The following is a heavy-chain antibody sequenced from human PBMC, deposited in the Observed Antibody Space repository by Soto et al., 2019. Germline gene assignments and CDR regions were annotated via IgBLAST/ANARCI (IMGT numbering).Heavy chain of an antibody. J-gene: IGHJ4*02. Sequence: SVKVSCKASGGTFSSYAISWVRQAPGQGLEWMGGIIPIFGTANYAQKFQGRVTITEDESTSTAYMELSSLRSEDTTVYYCARRVRIGRHFSFDYCGKGTLVTVST. CDR3: ARRVRIGRHFSFDY. V-gene: IGHV1-69*13. CDR1: GGTFSSYA. CDR2: IIPIFGTA.